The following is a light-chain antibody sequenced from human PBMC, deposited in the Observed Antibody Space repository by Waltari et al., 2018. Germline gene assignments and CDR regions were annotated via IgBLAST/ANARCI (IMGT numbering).Light chain of an antibody. CDR2: GAS. CDR1: QSVASNH. V-gene: IGKV3-20*01. Sequence: EVVLTQSPGTLSLSPGERATLSCRASQSVASNHLAWYPQKPGQAPRLLIYGASSRVTGIPDRFSGSGSGTDFTLTISRLEPEDFAVYYCQQYGSWYIFGQGTKLEIK. J-gene: IGKJ2*01. CDR3: QQYGSWYI.